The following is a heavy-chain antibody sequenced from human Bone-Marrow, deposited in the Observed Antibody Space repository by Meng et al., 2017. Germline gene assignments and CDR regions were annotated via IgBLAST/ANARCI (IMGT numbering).Heavy chain of an antibody. CDR1: GFTFGSHS. V-gene: IGHV3-30*01. J-gene: IGHJ3*02. D-gene: IGHD3-22*01. Sequence: SLMIHCEASGFTFGSHSMHWVRQAPGKGLEWLTLISYDCTSDYYADSVKARFTITRDNPKNTLYLQLNNLRPEDTAVYSCARDRGYSENGGYVSGYAFDIWGQGTMVTVSS. CDR2: ISYDCTSD. CDR3: ARDRGYSENGGYVSGYAFDI.